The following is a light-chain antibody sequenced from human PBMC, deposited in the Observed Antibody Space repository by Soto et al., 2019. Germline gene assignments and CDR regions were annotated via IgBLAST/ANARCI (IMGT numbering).Light chain of an antibody. Sequence: QSVLTQPPSVSGAPGQRVATSCTGSSSNIGAEYDVHWYQQLPGTAPKRLLYGDNNRPSGVPDRFSGSKSGTSASLAITGLQPEDEADYYCKSYDSSLTTFVFGTGTKVTVL. J-gene: IGLJ1*01. CDR2: GDN. V-gene: IGLV1-40*01. CDR1: SSNIGAEYD. CDR3: KSYDSSLTTFV.